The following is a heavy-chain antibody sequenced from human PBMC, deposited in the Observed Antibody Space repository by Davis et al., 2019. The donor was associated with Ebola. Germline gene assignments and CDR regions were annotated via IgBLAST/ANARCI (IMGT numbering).Heavy chain of an antibody. V-gene: IGHV3-66*01. CDR2: IYSGGST. J-gene: IGHJ4*02. CDR1: GFTVSSNY. CDR3: ARAMAYYYDSSGPVAY. Sequence: GESLKISCAASGFTVSSNYMSWVRQAPGKGLEWVSVIYSGGSTYYADSVKGRFTISRDNAKNSLYLQMNSLRDEDTAVYYCARAMAYYYDSSGPVAYWGQGTLVTVSS. D-gene: IGHD3-22*01.